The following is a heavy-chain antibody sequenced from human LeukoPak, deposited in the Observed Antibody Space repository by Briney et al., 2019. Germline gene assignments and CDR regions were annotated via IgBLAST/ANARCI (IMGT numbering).Heavy chain of an antibody. CDR1: GGSISSSNW. D-gene: IGHD3-22*01. V-gene: IGHV4-4*02. J-gene: IGHJ6*03. Sequence: SGTLSLTCAVSGGSISSSNWWSWVRQPPGKGLEWIGEIYHSGSANYNPSLKSRVTISVDTSKNQFSLKLSSVTAADTAVYYCARGGCSGYYCYYYYYMDVWGKGTTVTISS. CDR3: ARGGCSGYYCYYYYYMDV. CDR2: IYHSGSA.